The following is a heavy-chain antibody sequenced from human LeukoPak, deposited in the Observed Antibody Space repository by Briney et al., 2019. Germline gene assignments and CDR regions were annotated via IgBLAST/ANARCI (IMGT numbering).Heavy chain of an antibody. CDR3: ARHRITYYDFWSGYRGGEWFDP. V-gene: IGHV4-39*01. Sequence: PSETLSLTCTVSGGSISSSSYYWGWIRQPPGKGLEWIGSIYYSGSTHYNPSLKSRVTISVDTSKNQFSLKLSSVTAADTAVYYCARHRITYYDFWSGYRGGEWFDPWGQGTLVTVSS. D-gene: IGHD3-3*01. J-gene: IGHJ5*02. CDR2: IYYSGST. CDR1: GGSISSSSYY.